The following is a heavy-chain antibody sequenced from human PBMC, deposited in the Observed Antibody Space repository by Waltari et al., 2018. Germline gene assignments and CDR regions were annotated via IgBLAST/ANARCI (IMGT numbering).Heavy chain of an antibody. V-gene: IGHV1-8*03. CDR1: GYTFTSYD. D-gene: IGHD3-10*01. CDR3: ARHYYGSGSEYGMDV. J-gene: IGHJ6*02. Sequence: QVQLVQSGAEVKKPGASVKVSCKASGYTFTSYDINWVRQATGQGLEWMGWMNPNSGNTGYAQKFQGRGTITRNTSISTAYMELSSLRSEDTAVYYCARHYYGSGSEYGMDVWGQGTTVTVSS. CDR2: MNPNSGNT.